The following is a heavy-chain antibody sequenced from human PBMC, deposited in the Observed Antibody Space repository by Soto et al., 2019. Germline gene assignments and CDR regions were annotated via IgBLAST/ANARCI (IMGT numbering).Heavy chain of an antibody. CDR1: GFSLSTSGVG. J-gene: IGHJ6*02. CDR2: IYWNDDK. Sequence: SGPTLVNPTQTLTLTCTFSGFSLSTSGVGVGWIRQPPGKALEWLALIYWNDDKRYSPSLKSRLTITKDTSKNQVVLTMTNMDPVDTATYYCAHSLPLRAYVGGDYYYYYGMDVWGQGTTVTVSS. D-gene: IGHD2-21*01. V-gene: IGHV2-5*01. CDR3: AHSLPLRAYVGGDYYYYYGMDV.